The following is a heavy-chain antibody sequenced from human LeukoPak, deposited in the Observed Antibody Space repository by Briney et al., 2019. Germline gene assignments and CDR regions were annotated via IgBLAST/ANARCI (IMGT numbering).Heavy chain of an antibody. CDR3: AKDQIRLEAAGPFDY. V-gene: IGHV3-33*06. CDR1: GFTFSSYA. Sequence: GRSLRLSCAASGFTFSSYAMHWVRQAPGKGLEWVAVIWYDGSNKYYADSVKGRFTISRDNSKNTLYLQMNSLRAEDTAVYYCAKDQIRLEAAGPFDYWGQGTLVTVSS. D-gene: IGHD6-13*01. CDR2: IWYDGSNK. J-gene: IGHJ4*02.